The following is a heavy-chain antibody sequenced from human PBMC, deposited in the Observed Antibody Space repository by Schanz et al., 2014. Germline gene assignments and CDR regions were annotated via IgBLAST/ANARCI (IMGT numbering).Heavy chain of an antibody. V-gene: IGHV3-30*07. CDR3: ARGPIPIQGVPMDF. Sequence: QVQLVESGGGVVQPGRSLRLSCAASGFTFRSHAMHWVRQAPGKGLEWVSGMSGSGSTADYADSVKGRFTISRDNSKDTLYLQMSGLTPEDTAVYYCARGPIPIQGVPMDFWGQGTLXTVSS. D-gene: IGHD3-10*01. CDR1: GFTFRSHA. J-gene: IGHJ4*02. CDR2: MSGSGSTA.